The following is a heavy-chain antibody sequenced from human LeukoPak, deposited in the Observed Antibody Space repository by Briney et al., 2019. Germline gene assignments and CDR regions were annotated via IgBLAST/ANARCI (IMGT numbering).Heavy chain of an antibody. V-gene: IGHV1-69*05. D-gene: IGHD6-19*01. J-gene: IGHJ4*02. Sequence: SVKVSCKASGGTFSSYAISWVRQAPGQGLEWMGGIIPIFGTANYAQKLQGRVTMTTDTSTSTAYMELRSLRSDDTAVYYCAREGIAVAGTDYWGQGTLVTVSS. CDR3: AREGIAVAGTDY. CDR1: GGTFSSYA. CDR2: IIPIFGTA.